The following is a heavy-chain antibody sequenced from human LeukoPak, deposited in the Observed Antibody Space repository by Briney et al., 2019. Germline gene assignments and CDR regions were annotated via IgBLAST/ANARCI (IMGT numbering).Heavy chain of an antibody. Sequence: SGTLSLTCTVSGYSISSGYYWGWIRQPPGKGLEWIGSFYHSGSTYYNPSLKRRVTISLDTSKNQFSLKLTSVTAADTAVYYCAELGIAMIGGVWGKGTTVTISS. CDR2: FYHSGST. CDR1: GYSISSGYY. V-gene: IGHV4-38-2*02. CDR3: AELGIAMIGGV. D-gene: IGHD3-10*02. J-gene: IGHJ6*04.